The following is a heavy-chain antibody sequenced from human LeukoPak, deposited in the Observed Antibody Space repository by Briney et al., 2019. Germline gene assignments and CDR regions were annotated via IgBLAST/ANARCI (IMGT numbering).Heavy chain of an antibody. CDR1: GGSISSYY. CDR3: ARVRSYYYYYYMDV. D-gene: IGHD1-26*01. Sequence: SETLSLTCTVSGGSISSYYWSWIRQPAGKGLEWIGEINHSGSTNYNPSLKSRVTISVDTSKNQFSLKLSSVTAADTAVYYCARVRSYYYYYYMDVWGKGTTVTVSS. V-gene: IGHV4-34*01. CDR2: INHSGST. J-gene: IGHJ6*03.